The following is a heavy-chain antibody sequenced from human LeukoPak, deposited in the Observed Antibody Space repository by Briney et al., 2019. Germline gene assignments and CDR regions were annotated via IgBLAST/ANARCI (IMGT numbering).Heavy chain of an antibody. D-gene: IGHD3-16*01. CDR1: GYTFKTYG. CDR3: ARDVNMIKVGTQSPDVFDV. V-gene: IGHV1-18*01. Sequence: ASVKVSCQTSGYTFKTYGLAWVRQAPGQGLEWMGWINPQTGNTEYAQRFQYRVTMTTDSSTSTAYLDLSSLTSDDTAVYYCARDVNMIKVGTQSPDVFDVWGQGTMVTV. CDR2: INPQTGNT. J-gene: IGHJ3*01.